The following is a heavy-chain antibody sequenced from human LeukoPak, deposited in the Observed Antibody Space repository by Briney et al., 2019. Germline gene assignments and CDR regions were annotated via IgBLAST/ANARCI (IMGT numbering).Heavy chain of an antibody. V-gene: IGHV3-23*01. CDR3: AKDRSRITIFPNRGGRPTNFDY. D-gene: IGHD3-3*01. Sequence: PGGSLRLSCGASGFTFSSYGMSWVRQAPGKGLEWASGISGSGGSTYYADSVKGRFTISRDNSKYTLYLQMSSLRAEDTAVYYCAKDRSRITIFPNRGGRPTNFDYWGQGTLVTVSS. CDR2: ISGSGGST. J-gene: IGHJ4*02. CDR1: GFTFSSYG.